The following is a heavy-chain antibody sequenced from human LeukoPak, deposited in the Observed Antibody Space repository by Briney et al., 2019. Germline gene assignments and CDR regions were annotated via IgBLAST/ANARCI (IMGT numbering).Heavy chain of an antibody. CDR2: IDHSGST. V-gene: IGHV4-34*01. CDR3: ARDGSGSYGPKPIDC. Sequence: PAETLSLTCAVYSGSFSGYYWSWIRQPPGKGLEWIGEIDHSGSTNYNPSLKSRLTISLDTSKNQFSLKLSSVTAADTAVYYCARDGSGSYGPKPIDCWGQGTLVTVSS. J-gene: IGHJ4*02. D-gene: IGHD3-10*01. CDR1: SGSFSGYY.